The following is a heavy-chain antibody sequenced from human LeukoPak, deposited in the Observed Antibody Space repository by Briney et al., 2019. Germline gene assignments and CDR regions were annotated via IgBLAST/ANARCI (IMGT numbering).Heavy chain of an antibody. CDR1: GFTFSSYW. CDR2: INSDGIST. D-gene: IGHD6-19*01. V-gene: IGHV3-74*01. CDR3: ARPLAVAESGYYYGMDV. J-gene: IGHJ6*02. Sequence: GGSLRLSCAASGFTFSSYWMHWVRQAPGKGLVWVSRINSDGISTSYADSVKGRFTISRDNAKNTLYLQMNSLRAEDTAVYYCARPLAVAESGYYYGMDVWGQGTTVTVSS.